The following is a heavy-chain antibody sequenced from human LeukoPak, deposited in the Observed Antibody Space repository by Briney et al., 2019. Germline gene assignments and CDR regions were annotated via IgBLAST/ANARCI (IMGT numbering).Heavy chain of an antibody. V-gene: IGHV1-8*01. Sequence: ASVKVSCKASGYSFISYDINWVRQATGQGLEWLGWMNPNSGTTGYAQNFQGRVSMTRDTAISTAYLELSNLRSDDRAVYFCARNLARTGDFDYWGQGTLVTVSS. D-gene: IGHD5-12*01. CDR3: ARNLARTGDFDY. CDR2: MNPNSGTT. CDR1: GYSFISYD. J-gene: IGHJ4*02.